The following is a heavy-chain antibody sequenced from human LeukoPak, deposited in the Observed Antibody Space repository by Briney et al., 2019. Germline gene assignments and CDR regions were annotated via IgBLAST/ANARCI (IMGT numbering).Heavy chain of an antibody. J-gene: IGHJ4*02. CDR1: GFTFSSYA. D-gene: IGHD2-15*01. CDR3: ARDSTLVVVVAATLDY. V-gene: IGHV3-30-3*01. CDR2: ISYDGSNK. Sequence: GGSLRLSCAASGFTFSSYAMHWVRQAPGKGLEWVAVISYDGSNKYYADSVKGRFTISRDNSKNTLYLQMNSLRAEDTAVYYCARDSTLVVVVAATLDYWGQGTLVTVSS.